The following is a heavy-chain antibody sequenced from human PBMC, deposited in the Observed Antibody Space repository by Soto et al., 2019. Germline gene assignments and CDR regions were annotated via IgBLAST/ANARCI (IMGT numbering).Heavy chain of an antibody. CDR3: ARGLSSGWYGGHYFDY. J-gene: IGHJ4*02. Sequence: QVQLVQSGAEVKKPGASVKVSCKASGYTFTSYDINWVRQATGQGLEWMGWLNPNSGNTGYAQKVQGRVTMTRKTSIHTAYMELSILRSEDTAVYYCARGLSSGWYGGHYFDYWGQGTLFTVSS. V-gene: IGHV1-8*01. D-gene: IGHD6-19*01. CDR1: GYTFTSYD. CDR2: LNPNSGNT.